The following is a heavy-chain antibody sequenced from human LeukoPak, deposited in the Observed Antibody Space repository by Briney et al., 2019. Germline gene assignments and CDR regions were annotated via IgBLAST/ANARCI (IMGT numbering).Heavy chain of an antibody. D-gene: IGHD3-22*01. Sequence: SETLSLTHRLAAPSVAMSCTGSARQPPGKGLEWIGYIYYSGSTNYNPSLKSRVTISVDTSKNQFSLKLSSVTAADTAVYYCAKPPRDDRGAFDYWGQGTLVTVSS. J-gene: IGHJ4*02. CDR2: IYYSGST. CDR1: AAPSVAMSC. V-gene: IGHV4-59*12. CDR3: AKPPRDDRGAFDY.